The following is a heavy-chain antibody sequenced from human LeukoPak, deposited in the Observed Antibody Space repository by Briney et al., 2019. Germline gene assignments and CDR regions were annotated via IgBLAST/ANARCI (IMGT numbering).Heavy chain of an antibody. J-gene: IGHJ4*02. D-gene: IGHD1-7*01. CDR2: IDPEDGEI. CDR1: GYTFPDYY. CDR3: ATIVHPAKTTWNSGPFDF. Sequence: GATVKISCKASGYTFPDYYIHWIQQAPEKGLRWMGRIDPEDGEIMYAETFQGRVTMTADTSTDTAYMELSGLTSDDTAMYYCATIVHPAKTTWNSGPFDFWGQGTLVTVSS. V-gene: IGHV1-69-2*01.